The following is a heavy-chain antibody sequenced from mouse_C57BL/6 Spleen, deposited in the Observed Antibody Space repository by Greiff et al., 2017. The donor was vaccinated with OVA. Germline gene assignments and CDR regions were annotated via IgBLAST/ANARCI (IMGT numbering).Heavy chain of an antibody. CDR1: GFTFSDYG. CDR3: ARNYGSKDWYFDV. CDR2: ISSGSSTI. J-gene: IGHJ1*03. Sequence: EVNVVESGGGLVKPGGSLKLSCAASGFTFSDYGMHWVRQAPEKGLEWVAYISSGSSTIYYADTVKGRFTISRDNAKNTLFLQMTSLRSEDTAMYYCARNYGSKDWYFDVWGTGTTVTVSS. V-gene: IGHV5-17*01. D-gene: IGHD1-1*01.